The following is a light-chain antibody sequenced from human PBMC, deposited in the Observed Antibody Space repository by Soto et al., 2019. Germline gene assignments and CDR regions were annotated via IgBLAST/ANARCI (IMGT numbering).Light chain of an antibody. V-gene: IGKV3-20*01. CDR2: AAS. CDR3: QHYDTSLRT. CDR1: QSVSSTY. J-gene: IGKJ1*01. Sequence: EIVLTQSPATLSLSPVERATLSCMASQSVSSTYLIWYQQKPGQAPRLLIYAASTRATDIPDKFSGSGSGADFTLSISRLEPEDFAVYYCQHYDTSLRTFGPGTKVDIK.